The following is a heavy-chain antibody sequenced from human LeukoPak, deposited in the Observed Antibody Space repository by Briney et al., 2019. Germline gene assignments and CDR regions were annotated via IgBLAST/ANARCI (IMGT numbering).Heavy chain of an antibody. J-gene: IGHJ4*02. Sequence: PGGSLRLSCAVSGFTVSNNYMNWVRQAPGKGLDWVSVIYGGGRTYYTDSVKGRFTISRDNSKNTLYLQMNSLRAEDTAVYYCARDPIPSRPPLYWGQGTLVTVSS. CDR1: GFTVSNNY. CDR3: ARDPIPSRPPLY. V-gene: IGHV3-66*01. D-gene: IGHD6-6*01. CDR2: IYGGGRT.